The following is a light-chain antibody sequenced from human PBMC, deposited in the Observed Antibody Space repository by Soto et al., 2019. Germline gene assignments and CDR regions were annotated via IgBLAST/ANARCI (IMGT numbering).Light chain of an antibody. CDR1: SSDVGGSDH. Sequence: QSALTQPASVSGSPGQSITISCTGTSSDVGGSDHVSWYQQHPGKAPKLIIYEVTNWPSGVSHRFSGSKSGNTASLTISGLQAEHEADYYCSSYTTSTTLDVFGTGTKVTVL. CDR2: EVT. V-gene: IGLV2-14*01. CDR3: SSYTTSTTLDV. J-gene: IGLJ1*01.